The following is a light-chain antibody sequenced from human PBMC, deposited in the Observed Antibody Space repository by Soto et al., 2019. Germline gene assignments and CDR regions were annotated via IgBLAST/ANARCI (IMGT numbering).Light chain of an antibody. CDR2: DVS. CDR3: SSYTSSNTQV. V-gene: IGLV2-14*01. CDR1: SSDVGGYNY. Sequence: QSALTQPASVSGSPGQSITISCTGTSSDVGGYNYVSWYQQYPGKAPKLMIYDVSNRPSGVSNRFSGSKSGNTASLTISGLQAEDEADYYCSSYTSSNTQVFGTGTKVTVL. J-gene: IGLJ1*01.